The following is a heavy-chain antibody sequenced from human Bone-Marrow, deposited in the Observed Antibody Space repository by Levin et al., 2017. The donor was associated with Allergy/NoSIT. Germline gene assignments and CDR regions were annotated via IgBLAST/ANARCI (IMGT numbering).Heavy chain of an antibody. CDR3: ARDRRGRGHYYYYGVDV. CDR1: GDSISDFY. CDR2: IYYAGST. D-gene: IGHD1-26*01. Sequence: ESLKISCSVSGDSISDFYWTWIRQAPGKGLEWIGYIYYAGSTNYNPSLKSRVTISLDTSKNQFSLSLTSVTAADTTVYYCARDRRGRGHYYYYGVDVWGQGTTVTVSS. J-gene: IGHJ6*02. V-gene: IGHV4-59*01.